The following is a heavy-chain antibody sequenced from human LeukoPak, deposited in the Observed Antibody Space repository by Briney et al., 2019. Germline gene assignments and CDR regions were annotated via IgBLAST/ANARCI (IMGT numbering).Heavy chain of an antibody. CDR3: ARGPDYVYLDY. Sequence: PSGTLSLTCTVSGGSISSSSYYWGWIRQPPGKGLEWIGSFLYSGSTYYNPSLKSRVTISADTSKNQFSLKLSSVTAADTAVYYCARGPDYVYLDYWGQGTLVTVSS. D-gene: IGHD4-17*01. V-gene: IGHV4-39*01. J-gene: IGHJ4*02. CDR2: FLYSGST. CDR1: GGSISSSSYY.